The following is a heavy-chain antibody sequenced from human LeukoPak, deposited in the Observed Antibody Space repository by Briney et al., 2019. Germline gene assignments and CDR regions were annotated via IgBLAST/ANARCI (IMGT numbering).Heavy chain of an antibody. J-gene: IGHJ4*02. Sequence: GGSLRLSCAASGFTFSSYWMTWVRQAPGKGLEWVGNIKGDGSEKYYVDSVKGRFTISRDNAKNSLYLQMNSLIIEDTAVYYCARNSDYYDYSPQSVWGQGTLVIVS. CDR2: IKGDGSEK. D-gene: IGHD3-22*01. V-gene: IGHV3-7*01. CDR3: ARNSDYYDYSPQSV. CDR1: GFTFSSYW.